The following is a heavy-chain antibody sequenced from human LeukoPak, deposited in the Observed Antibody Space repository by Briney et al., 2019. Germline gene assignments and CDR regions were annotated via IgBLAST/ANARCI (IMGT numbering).Heavy chain of an antibody. J-gene: IGHJ4*02. CDR1: GLTFSSYW. CDR3: ARDGGGRVAARQDY. CDR2: IKQDGSEK. V-gene: IGHV3-7*01. Sequence: GGSLRLSCAASGLTFSSYWMSWVRQAPGKGLEWVANIKQDGSEKYYVDSVKGRFTISRDNAKNSLYLQMNSLRAEDTAVYYCARDGGGRVAARQDYWGQGTLVTVSS. D-gene: IGHD6-6*01.